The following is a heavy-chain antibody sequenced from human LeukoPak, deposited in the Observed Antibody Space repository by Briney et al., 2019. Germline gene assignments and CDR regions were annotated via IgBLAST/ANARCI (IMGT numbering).Heavy chain of an antibody. CDR1: GGSISSGSYY. CDR2: VYTSGST. CDR3: ARDVSVLRSLYYYYYMDI. Sequence: SETLSLTCTVSGGSISSGSYYWSWIRQPAGTGLEWIGRVYTSGSTNYNPSRKSRVPISVDTSKNQCSLKLTSVTAADTAVYYCARDVSVLRSLYYYYYMDICGKGTTVTVPS. J-gene: IGHJ6*03. V-gene: IGHV4-61*02. D-gene: IGHD3-3*01.